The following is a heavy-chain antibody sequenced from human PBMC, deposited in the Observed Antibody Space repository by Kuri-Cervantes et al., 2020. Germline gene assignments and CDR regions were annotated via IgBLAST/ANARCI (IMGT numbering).Heavy chain of an antibody. CDR2: ISGSGGST. V-gene: IGHV3-23*01. D-gene: IGHD4-23*01. J-gene: IGHJ4*02. CDR1: GFTFSSYA. CDR3: AKREQAAYGGFDY. Sequence: GGSLRLSCAASGFTFSSYAMSWVRQAPGRGLEWVSAISGSGGSTYYADSVKGRFTISRDNSKNTVYLQMDSLRADDTAVYYCAKREQAAYGGFDYWGQGTLVTVSS.